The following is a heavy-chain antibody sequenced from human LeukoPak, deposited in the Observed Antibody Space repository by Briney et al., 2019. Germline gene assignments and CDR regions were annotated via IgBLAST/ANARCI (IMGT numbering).Heavy chain of an antibody. J-gene: IGHJ5*02. CDR3: AKDLDSSGYTPWFDP. CDR1: GFTFSSYA. Sequence: GGSLRLSCAASGFTFSSYAMSWVRQAPGKGLEWVSAISGSGGSTYYADSVKGRFTISRDNSKNTLYLQMNSLRAEDTAVYYCAKDLDSSGYTPWFDPWGQGTLVPVSS. V-gene: IGHV3-23*01. CDR2: ISGSGGST. D-gene: IGHD3-22*01.